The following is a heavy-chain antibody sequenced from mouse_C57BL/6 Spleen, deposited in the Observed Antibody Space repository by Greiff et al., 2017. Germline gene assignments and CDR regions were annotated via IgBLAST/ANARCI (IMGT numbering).Heavy chain of an antibody. V-gene: IGHV1-52*01. J-gene: IGHJ4*01. CDR1: GYTFTSYW. CDR2: IDPSDSET. CDR3: ASQATDYYAMDY. D-gene: IGHD3-2*02. Sequence: QVQLQQPGAELVRPGSSVKLSCKASGYTFTSYWMHWVKQRPIQGLEWIGNIDPSDSETHYNQKFKDKATLTVDKSSSTAYMQLSSLTSEDSAVYYCASQATDYYAMDYWGQGTSVTVSS.